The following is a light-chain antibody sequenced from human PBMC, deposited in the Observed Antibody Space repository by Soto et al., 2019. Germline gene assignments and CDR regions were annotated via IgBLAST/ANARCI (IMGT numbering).Light chain of an antibody. J-gene: IGKJ1*01. CDR2: AAS. Sequence: DIQMTQSPSSLSASVGDRVTITCRANQSISSYLNWYQQKPGKAPKLLIYAASSLHSGVPSRFSGSGSGTDFTLTISSLLPEDFASYYCQQSYSTPKVTFGQGTKVEIK. V-gene: IGKV1-39*01. CDR1: QSISSY. CDR3: QQSYSTPKVT.